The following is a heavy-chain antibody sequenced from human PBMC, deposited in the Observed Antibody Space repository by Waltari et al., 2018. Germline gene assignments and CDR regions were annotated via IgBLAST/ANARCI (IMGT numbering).Heavy chain of an antibody. CDR1: GFTFLNHA. CDR3: ARGFGELLPLDY. V-gene: IGHV3-23*04. Sequence: EVQLVASGGGLVQPGGSLRLSCAVSGFTFLNHAISWVRQAPGKGREGVSATGDGGSVTYYADSAKGRFSISRDNSKNTVYLQMNSLRAEDSALYYCARGFGELLPLDYWGQGTLVTVST. D-gene: IGHD3-10*01. J-gene: IGHJ4*02. CDR2: TGDGGSVT.